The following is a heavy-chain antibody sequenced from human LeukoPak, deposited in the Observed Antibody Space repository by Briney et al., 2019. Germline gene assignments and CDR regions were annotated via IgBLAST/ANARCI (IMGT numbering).Heavy chain of an antibody. CDR3: ARAPYIAAAGTPDY. CDR2: IYYSGNT. Sequence: SETLSLTCTVSGGSISNYYWSWIRQPPGKGLEWIGYIYYSGNTNYNPSLKSRVTISVDTSKNQFSLKLNSVTAADTALYYCARAPYIAAAGTPDYWGQGTLVTVSS. V-gene: IGHV4-59*01. CDR1: GGSISNYY. D-gene: IGHD6-13*01. J-gene: IGHJ4*02.